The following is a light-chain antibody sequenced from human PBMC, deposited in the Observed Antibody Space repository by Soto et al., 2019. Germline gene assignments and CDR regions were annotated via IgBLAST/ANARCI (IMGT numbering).Light chain of an antibody. CDR2: GAS. J-gene: IGKJ1*01. Sequence: DIQMTQSPSTLSASVRDRVTITCRASQSISSWLAWFQQRPGRAPKLLIYGASNLESGVPSRFSGGGSGTEFSLTISSLQPDDFATYYCQHYNSYSEAFGQGTKV. V-gene: IGKV1-5*01. CDR1: QSISSW. CDR3: QHYNSYSEA.